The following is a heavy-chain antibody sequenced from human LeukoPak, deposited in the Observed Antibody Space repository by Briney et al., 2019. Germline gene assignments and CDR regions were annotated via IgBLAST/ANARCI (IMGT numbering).Heavy chain of an antibody. J-gene: IGHJ4*02. Sequence: PGGSLRLSCAASGFTVSNNYMSWVRQAPGKGLEWVSVIYSGGSTYYADSVKGRFTISRDKSKNTLYLQMNSLRAEDTAVYYCARVNYCTNGVCYGDFVDYWGQGTLVTVSS. CDR1: GFTVSNNY. D-gene: IGHD2-8*01. V-gene: IGHV3-53*01. CDR3: ARVNYCTNGVCYGDFVDY. CDR2: IYSGGST.